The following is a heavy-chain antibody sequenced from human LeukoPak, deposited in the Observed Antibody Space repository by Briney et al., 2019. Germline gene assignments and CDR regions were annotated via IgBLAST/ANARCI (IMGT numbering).Heavy chain of an antibody. CDR3: ARSPNYDILTGYDLYYFDY. V-gene: IGHV3-53*04. Sequence: GGSLRLSCEASGFSFDDHAMHWVRQAPGKGLEWVSVIYSGGSTYYADSVKGRFTISRHNSKNTLYLQMNSLRAEDTAVYYCARSPNYDILTGYDLYYFDYWGQGTLVTVSS. CDR1: GFSFDDHA. D-gene: IGHD3-9*01. J-gene: IGHJ4*02. CDR2: IYSGGST.